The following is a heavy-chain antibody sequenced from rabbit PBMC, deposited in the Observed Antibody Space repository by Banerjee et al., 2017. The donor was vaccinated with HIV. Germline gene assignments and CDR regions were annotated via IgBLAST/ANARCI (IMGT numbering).Heavy chain of an antibody. D-gene: IGHD8-1*01. V-gene: IGHV1S45*01. CDR3: ARGTDNNYWKQYFDL. J-gene: IGHJ4*01. Sequence: QEQLEESGGDLVKPEGSLTLTCKGSGFSFSNRYVMCWVRQAPGKGLEWIACINTSSGNTVYARWAKGRFTISKTSSTTVTLQMTSLTAADTATYFCARGTDNNYWKQYFDLWGPGTLVTVS. CDR2: INTSSGNT. CDR1: GFSFSNRYV.